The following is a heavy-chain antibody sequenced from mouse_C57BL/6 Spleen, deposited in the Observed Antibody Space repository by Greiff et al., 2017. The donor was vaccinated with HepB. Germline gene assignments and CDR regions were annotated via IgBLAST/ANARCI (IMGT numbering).Heavy chain of an antibody. V-gene: IGHV5-17*01. J-gene: IGHJ2*01. CDR3: ARGVYYYGYFDY. Sequence: EVKVVESGGGLVKPGGSLKLSCAASGFTFSDYGMHWVRQAPEKGLEWVAYISSGSSTIYYADTVKGRFTISRDNAKNTLFLQMTSLRSEDTAMYYCARGVYYYGYFDYWGQGTTLTVSS. D-gene: IGHD1-1*01. CDR2: ISSGSSTI. CDR1: GFTFSDYG.